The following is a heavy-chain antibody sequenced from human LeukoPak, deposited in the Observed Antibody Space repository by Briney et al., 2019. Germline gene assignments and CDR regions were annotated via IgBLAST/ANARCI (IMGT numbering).Heavy chain of an antibody. CDR2: ISESAVST. Sequence: GGSLRLSCAASGFTFSSYAMNWVFQAPGKGREWVSAISESAVSTNYAASVKGRFTISRDNSKNTVYLRMNSLRAEDTAVYYCAKERDYSGYGFLDYWGQGTLVTVSS. CDR3: AKERDYSGYGFLDY. CDR1: GFTFSSYA. J-gene: IGHJ4*02. D-gene: IGHD5-12*01. V-gene: IGHV3-23*01.